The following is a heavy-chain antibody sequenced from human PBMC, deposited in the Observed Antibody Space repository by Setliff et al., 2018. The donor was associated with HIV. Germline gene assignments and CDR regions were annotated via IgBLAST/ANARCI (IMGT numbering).Heavy chain of an antibody. V-gene: IGHV4-38-2*02. Sequence: PSETLSLTCTVSGYSISSGYYWGWIRQTPGKGLEWIGSIYLSGSTYYNPSLKSRVTMSLDTSKNQFSLKLSSVTAADTAVYYCARTSIRSGWGRNNWFDPWGQGTLVTVSS. CDR2: IYLSGST. CDR3: ARTSIRSGWGRNNWFDP. J-gene: IGHJ5*02. CDR1: GYSISSGYY. D-gene: IGHD6-19*01.